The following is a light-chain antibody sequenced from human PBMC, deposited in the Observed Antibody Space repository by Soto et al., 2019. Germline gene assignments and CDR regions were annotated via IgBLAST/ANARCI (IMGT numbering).Light chain of an antibody. Sequence: QLVLTQPPSASASLGALVTLTCTLSSGYSNYKVDWYQQRPGKGPRFVMRVGTGGIEGSKGDGIPDRFSVLGSGLNRYLTIKNIQEEDESDYYCGADHGSGSTFVYVFGTGTKLTVL. CDR2: VGTGGIEG. J-gene: IGLJ1*01. CDR3: GADHGSGSTFVYV. CDR1: SGYSNYK. V-gene: IGLV9-49*01.